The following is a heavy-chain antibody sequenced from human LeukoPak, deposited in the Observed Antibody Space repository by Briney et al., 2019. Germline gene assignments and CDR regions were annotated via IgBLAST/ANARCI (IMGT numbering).Heavy chain of an antibody. CDR2: IYYSGST. J-gene: IGHJ4*02. V-gene: IGHV4-59*01. CDR1: GGSISGYY. D-gene: IGHD4-11*01. Sequence: KTSETLSLTCTVSGGSISGYYWTWIRQPPGKGLEWIAYIYYSGSTNYNPSLKSRVTISVDTSKNQFSLRLSSVTAADTAVYYCARLRGNYFPDYWGQGTLVTVSS. CDR3: ARLRGNYFPDY.